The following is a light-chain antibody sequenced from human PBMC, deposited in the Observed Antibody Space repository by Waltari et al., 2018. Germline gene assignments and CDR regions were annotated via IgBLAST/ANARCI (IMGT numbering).Light chain of an antibody. Sequence: IQMTQSPSTMSASVGDRATITSRASQSISSWLAWYQQKPVKAPKLLIYKASSLESGVPSRFSGSGSGTEFTLTISSLQPDDFATYYCQQYNSYPWTFGQGTKVEIK. CDR3: QQYNSYPWT. CDR1: QSISSW. J-gene: IGKJ1*01. V-gene: IGKV1-5*03. CDR2: KAS.